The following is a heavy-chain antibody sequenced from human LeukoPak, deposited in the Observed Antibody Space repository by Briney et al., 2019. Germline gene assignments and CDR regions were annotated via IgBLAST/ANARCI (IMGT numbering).Heavy chain of an antibody. D-gene: IGHD4-17*01. V-gene: IGHV4-39*01. Sequence: PSETLSLTCTVSGGSISSSSYYWGWIRQPPGKGLEWIGSIYYSGSTYYNPSLKSRVTISVDTSKNQFSLKLSSVTAADTAVYYCARAPDVYGDYESSYFDYWGQGTLVTVSS. J-gene: IGHJ4*02. CDR2: IYYSGST. CDR3: ARAPDVYGDYESSYFDY. CDR1: GGSISSSSYY.